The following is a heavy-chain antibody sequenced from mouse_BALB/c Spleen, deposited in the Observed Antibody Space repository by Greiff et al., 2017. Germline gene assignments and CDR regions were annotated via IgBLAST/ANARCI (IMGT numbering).Heavy chain of an antibody. D-gene: IGHD1-1*01. CDR1: GFSLTSYG. J-gene: IGHJ2*01. CDR3: ARERSHYFDY. Sequence: QVQLKESGPGLVSPSQSLSITCTVSGFSLTSYGVHWVRQPPGKGLEWLGVIWAGGSTNYNSALMSRLSISKDNSKSQVFLKMNSLQTDDTAMYYCARERSHYFDYWGQGTTLTVSS. CDR2: IWAGGST. V-gene: IGHV2-9*02.